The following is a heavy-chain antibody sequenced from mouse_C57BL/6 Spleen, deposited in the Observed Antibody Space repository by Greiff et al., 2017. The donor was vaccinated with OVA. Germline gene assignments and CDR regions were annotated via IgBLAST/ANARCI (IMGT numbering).Heavy chain of an antibody. J-gene: IGHJ2*01. Sequence: VQLQQSGTELVKPGASVTLSCTASGYTFTSYWMHWVMQRPGQGLEWIGNINPSNGGTNYNEKFKSKGTLTVDTSSSTAYMQLSSLTTEDSAVYYCARSGYGNYDYWGQGTTLTVSS. CDR3: ARSGYGNYDY. V-gene: IGHV1-53*01. D-gene: IGHD2-1*01. CDR1: GYTFTSYW. CDR2: INPSNGGT.